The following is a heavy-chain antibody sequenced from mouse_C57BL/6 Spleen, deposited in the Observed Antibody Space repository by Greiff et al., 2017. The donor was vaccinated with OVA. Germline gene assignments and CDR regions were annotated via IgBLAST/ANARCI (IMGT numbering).Heavy chain of an antibody. CDR2: IYPRSGNT. J-gene: IGHJ1*03. D-gene: IGHD1-1*01. V-gene: IGHV1-81*01. Sequence: VQLQQSGAELARPGASVKLSCKASGYTFTSYGISWVKQRTGQGLEWIGEIYPRSGNTYYNEKFKGKATLTADKSSRTAYMELRSLTSEDSAVYFCARWGHYGSSYGYFDVWGTGTTGTVSS. CDR1: GYTFTSYG. CDR3: ARWGHYGSSYGYFDV.